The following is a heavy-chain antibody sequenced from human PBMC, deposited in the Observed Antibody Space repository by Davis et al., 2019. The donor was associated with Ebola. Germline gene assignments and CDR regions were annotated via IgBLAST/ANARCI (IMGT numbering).Heavy chain of an antibody. CDR1: GFTVSSNY. D-gene: IGHD4-23*01. J-gene: IGHJ1*01. CDR2: IYSGGST. CDR3: ARDLYDLDYGGTIAEYFQH. Sequence: GESLKISCAASGFTVSSNYMSWVRQAPGKGLEWVSVIYSGGSTYYADSVKGRFTNSRDKSKNTLYLQMNSLRADDTAVYDCARDLYDLDYGGTIAEYFQHWGQGTLVTVSS. V-gene: IGHV3-66*01.